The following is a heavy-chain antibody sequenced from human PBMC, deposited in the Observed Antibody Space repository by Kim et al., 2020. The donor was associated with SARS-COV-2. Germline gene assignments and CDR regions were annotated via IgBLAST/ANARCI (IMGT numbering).Heavy chain of an antibody. CDR1: GFTFDNYA. J-gene: IGHJ4*02. V-gene: IGHV3-9*01. Sequence: GGSLRLSCAASGFTFDNYAMHWVRQAPGKGLEWVSSISWKSGSIGYADSVKGRFTISRDNDKNSLYLQMNSMRAEDTALYYCAEDDLGLVGALGLPGNFDYWGKGTLFTVSS. D-gene: IGHD1-26*01. CDR3: AEDDLGLVGALGLPGNFDY. CDR2: ISWKSGSI.